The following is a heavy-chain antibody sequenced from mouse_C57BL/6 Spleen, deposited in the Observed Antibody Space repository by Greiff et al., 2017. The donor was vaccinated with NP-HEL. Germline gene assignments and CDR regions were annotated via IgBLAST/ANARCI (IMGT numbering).Heavy chain of an antibody. V-gene: IGHV1-22*01. CDR2: INPNNGGT. CDR3: ALLLRGNYFDY. CDR1: GYTFTDYN. Sequence: EVQLQQSGPELVKPGASVKMSCKASGYTFTDYNMHWVKQSHGKSLEWIGYINPNNGGTSYNQKFKGKATLTVNKSSSTAYMELRSLTSEDSAVYYCALLLRGNYFDYWGQGTTLTVSS. J-gene: IGHJ2*01. D-gene: IGHD1-1*01.